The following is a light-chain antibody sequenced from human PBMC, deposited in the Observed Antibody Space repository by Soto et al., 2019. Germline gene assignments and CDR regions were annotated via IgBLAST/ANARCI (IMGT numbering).Light chain of an antibody. CDR2: GAS. J-gene: IGKJ1*01. CDR3: QQYGSLSWT. CDR1: QSVSSNY. V-gene: IGKV3-20*01. Sequence: IVLTQSPGTLSLSPGERATLSCRASQSVSSNYLAWYPQKPGQAPRLLIHGASTRATGVPDRFSGSGSGTDFTLTISRLEPEEFAVYHCQQYGSLSWTFGQGTKVEIK.